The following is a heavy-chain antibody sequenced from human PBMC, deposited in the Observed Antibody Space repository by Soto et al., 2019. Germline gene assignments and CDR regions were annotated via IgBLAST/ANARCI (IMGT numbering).Heavy chain of an antibody. CDR2: IIPIFGTA. Sequence: SVKVSCKASGGTFSSYAISWVRQAPGQGLEWMGGIIPIFGTANYAQKFQGRVTITADESTSTAYMELSSLRSEDTAVYYCATDKAKWGYYYGMDVWGQGTTVTVSS. CDR1: GGTFSSYA. D-gene: IGHD1-26*01. V-gene: IGHV1-69*13. J-gene: IGHJ6*02. CDR3: ATDKAKWGYYYGMDV.